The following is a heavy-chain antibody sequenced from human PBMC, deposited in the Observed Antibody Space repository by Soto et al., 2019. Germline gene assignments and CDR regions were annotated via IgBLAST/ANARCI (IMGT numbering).Heavy chain of an antibody. J-gene: IGHJ1*01. Sequence: GASVKVSCKASGYTFTSYGISWVRQAPGQGLEWMGWISAYNGNTNYAQKLQGRVTMTTDTSTSTAYMELRSLRSDDTAVYYCARDSEYNVEAVGYFQHWGQGTLVTVSS. CDR1: GYTFTSYG. CDR2: ISAYNGNT. CDR3: ARDSEYNVEAVGYFQH. D-gene: IGHD6-6*01. V-gene: IGHV1-18*01.